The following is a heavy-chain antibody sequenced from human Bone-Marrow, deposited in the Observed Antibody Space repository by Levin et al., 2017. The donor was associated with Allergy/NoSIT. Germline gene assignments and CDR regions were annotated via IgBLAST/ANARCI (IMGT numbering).Heavy chain of an antibody. V-gene: IGHV3-30*03. J-gene: IGHJ3*02. CDR2: ISYDGSNK. D-gene: IGHD3-10*01. CDR1: GFTFSSYG. CDR3: VRERGPFDGFDI. Sequence: GESLKISCAASGFTFSSYGMHWVRQAPGKGLEWVAVISYDGSNKYYADSVKGRFTISRDNSKNTLYLQMNSLRAEDTAVYYCVRERGPFDGFDIWGQGTIVTVSS.